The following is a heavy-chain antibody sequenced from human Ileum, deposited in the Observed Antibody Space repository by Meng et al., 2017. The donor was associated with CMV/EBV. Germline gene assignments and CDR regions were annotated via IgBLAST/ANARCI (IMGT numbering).Heavy chain of an antibody. CDR2: ITWNGGGT. J-gene: IGHJ4*02. V-gene: IGHV3-43*01. Sequence: GGSLRLSCAASGFTFNDYTMHWVRQAPGKGLQWVSLITWNGGGTFYVDSVKGRFTISRDNSKNSLYLQMNSLRTDDTALYYCVKDGGYSSAFDHWGQGTRVTGSS. D-gene: IGHD5-18*01. CDR1: GFTFNDYT. CDR3: VKDGGYSSAFDH.